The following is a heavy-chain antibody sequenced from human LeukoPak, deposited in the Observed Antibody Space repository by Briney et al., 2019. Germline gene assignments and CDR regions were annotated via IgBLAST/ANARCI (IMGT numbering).Heavy chain of an antibody. CDR1: GGSISSYY. CDR3: AQSSPDFWSCSLVMDV. V-gene: IGHV4-59*01. J-gene: IGHJ6*02. Sequence: SETLSLTCTVSGGSISSYYWSWIRQPPGKGLEWIGYIYYSGSTNYNPSLKSRVTISVDTSKNQFSLKLSSVTAADTAVYYCAQSSPDFWSCSLVMDVWGQGTTVTVSS. CDR2: IYYSGST. D-gene: IGHD3-3*01.